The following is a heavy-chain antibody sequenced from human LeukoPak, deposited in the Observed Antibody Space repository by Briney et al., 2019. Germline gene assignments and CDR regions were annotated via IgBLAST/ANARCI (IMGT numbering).Heavy chain of an antibody. CDR3: ARRRGSRLRGLTTYYFDS. CDR1: GSSISSGYY. V-gene: IGHV4-38-2*02. CDR2: GYHSGST. Sequence: SETLSLTCTVSGSSISSGYYWAWIRQPPGKGLEWIGNGYHSGSTYYNPSLKSRVTILVDTSKNQLSLNLTSVTAADTAVYYCARRRGSRLRGLTTYYFDSWGQGTLVTVSS. D-gene: IGHD3-10*01. J-gene: IGHJ4*02.